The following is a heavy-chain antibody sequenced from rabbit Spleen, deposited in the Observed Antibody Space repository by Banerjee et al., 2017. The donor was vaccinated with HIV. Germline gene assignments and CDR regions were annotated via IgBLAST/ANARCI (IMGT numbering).Heavy chain of an antibody. CDR1: GFDFSTYY. CDR3: AREEGLYSSAWGAEYFDL. D-gene: IGHD4-1*01. J-gene: IGHJ4*01. CDR2: IDPVFGRT. Sequence: QLKESGGGLVQPGGSLKLSCKASGFDFSTYYMSWVRQAPGKGLEWIGYIDPVFGRTYYASWVNGRFTISSHNAQNTLFLQLNSLTAADTATYFCAREEGLYSSAWGAEYFDLWGQGTLVTVS. V-gene: IGHV1S7*01.